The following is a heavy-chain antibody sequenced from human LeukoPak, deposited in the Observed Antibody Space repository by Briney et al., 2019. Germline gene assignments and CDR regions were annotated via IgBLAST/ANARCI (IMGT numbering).Heavy chain of an antibody. V-gene: IGHV3-15*01. Sequence: GGSLRLSCAASGFTFSHAWMSWVRQAPEKGLEWVGRIKSETDGGTTDYAASVKGRFTISRDDSKNTLYLQMNSLKTEDTAVYYCTASAGSWYENYYMDVWGKGTTVTVSS. CDR3: TASAGSWYENYYMDV. CDR1: GFTFSHAW. CDR2: IKSETDGGTT. D-gene: IGHD6-13*01. J-gene: IGHJ6*03.